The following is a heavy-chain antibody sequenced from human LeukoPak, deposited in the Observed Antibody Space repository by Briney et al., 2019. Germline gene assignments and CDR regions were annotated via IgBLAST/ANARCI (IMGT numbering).Heavy chain of an antibody. J-gene: IGHJ4*02. Sequence: EASVKVSCKASGGTFSSYAISWVRQAPGQGLEWMGGIIPIFGTANYAQKFQGRVTITADESTSTAYMELSSLRSEDTAVYYCAVGRLRYFDWLLYWGQGTLVTVSS. CDR3: AVGRLRYFDWLLY. V-gene: IGHV1-69*13. CDR2: IIPIFGTA. D-gene: IGHD3-9*01. CDR1: GGTFSSYA.